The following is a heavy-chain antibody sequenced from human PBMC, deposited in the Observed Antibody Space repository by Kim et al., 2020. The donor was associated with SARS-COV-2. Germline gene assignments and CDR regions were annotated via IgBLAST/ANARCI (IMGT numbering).Heavy chain of an antibody. CDR3: ARYRYSGYDFDY. V-gene: IGHV4-59*10. Sequence: NCNPFLKRRVTISVDTSKNQFSLKLTSVTAADSAVYYCARYRYSGYDFDYWGQGALVTVSS. J-gene: IGHJ4*02. D-gene: IGHD5-12*01.